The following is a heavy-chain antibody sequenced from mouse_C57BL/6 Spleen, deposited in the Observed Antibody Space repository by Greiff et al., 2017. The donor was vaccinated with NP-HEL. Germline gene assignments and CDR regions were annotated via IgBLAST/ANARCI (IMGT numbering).Heavy chain of an antibody. V-gene: IGHV1-61*01. Sequence: QVQLQQPGAELVRPGSSVKLSCKASGYTFTSYWMDWVKQRPGQGLEWIGNIYPSDSETHYNQKFKDKATLTVDKSSSTAYMQLSSLTSEDSAVYYWERGGDGDPSGFAYWGQGTLVTVSA. CDR2: IYPSDSET. D-gene: IGHD3-3*01. CDR1: GYTFTSYW. J-gene: IGHJ3*01. CDR3: ERGGDGDPSGFAY.